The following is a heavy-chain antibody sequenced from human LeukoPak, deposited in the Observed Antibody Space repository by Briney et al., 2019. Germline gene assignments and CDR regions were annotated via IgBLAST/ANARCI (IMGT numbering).Heavy chain of an antibody. J-gene: IGHJ5*02. CDR3: ARELVGATNWFDP. V-gene: IGHV3-30*03. CDR2: ISYDGSNK. Sequence: GGSLRLSCAASGFTFSSYGMHWVRQAPGKGLEWVAVISYDGSNKYYADSVKGRFTISRDNSKNTLYLQMNSLRAEDTAVYYCARELVGATNWFDPWGQGTLVTVSS. CDR1: GFTFSSYG. D-gene: IGHD1-26*01.